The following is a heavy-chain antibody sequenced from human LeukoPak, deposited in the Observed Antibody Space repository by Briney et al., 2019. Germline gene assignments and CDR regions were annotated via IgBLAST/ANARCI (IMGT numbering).Heavy chain of an antibody. CDR1: GFTFSWYR. J-gene: IGHJ6*02. CDR3: ARVVESGYDFGYYYGMDV. Sequence: GSLRISCAASGFTFSWYRINLVRPAPGEGVELGSFICTCSAYIFYADSVKGRFTISRDNSKNTLYLQMNSLRAEDTAVYYCARVVESGYDFGYYYGMDVWGQGTTVTVSS. V-gene: IGHV3-21*01. D-gene: IGHD5-12*01. CDR2: ICTCSAYI.